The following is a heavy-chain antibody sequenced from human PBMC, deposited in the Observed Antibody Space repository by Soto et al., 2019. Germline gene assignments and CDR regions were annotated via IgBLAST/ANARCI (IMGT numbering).Heavy chain of an antibody. Sequence: QVHLVQSGAEVKKPGASLKVSCKAPGYTFTTYGINWVRQAPGQGLEWMGWISGYNGNTKYAQKFQGRVTMTTDTSTNTAYMEVRSLRSDDMAVYYCARSGDLPYYYYGMDVWGQGTTVTVSS. D-gene: IGHD4-17*01. CDR3: ARSGDLPYYYYGMDV. CDR2: ISGYNGNT. V-gene: IGHV1-18*03. J-gene: IGHJ6*02. CDR1: GYTFTTYG.